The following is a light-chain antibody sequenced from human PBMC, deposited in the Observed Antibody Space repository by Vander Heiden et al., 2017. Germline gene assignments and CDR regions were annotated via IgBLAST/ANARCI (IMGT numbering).Light chain of an antibody. V-gene: IGKV3-15*01. CDR3: QQYNKWPLT. CDR1: QSVNNN. J-gene: IGKJ4*01. Sequence: ELVMTQSPPTLSASPGEGATLSCRASQSVNNNLAWYQHKPGQAPRLLIYATSTRATGIPARFSGSGSGTEFTLTISSLQSEDFVIYYCQQYNKWPLTFGGGTQVAIK. CDR2: ATS.